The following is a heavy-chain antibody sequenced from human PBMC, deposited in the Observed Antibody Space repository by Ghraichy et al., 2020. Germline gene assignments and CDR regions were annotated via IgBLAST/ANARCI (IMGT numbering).Heavy chain of an antibody. CDR2: ISGSGGST. CDR3: AKTTDYYDSSGYEYFDY. CDR1: GFTFSSYA. V-gene: IGHV3-23*01. D-gene: IGHD3-22*01. Sequence: LSLTCAASGFTFSSYAMSWVRQAPGKGLEWVSAISGSGGSTYYADSVKGRFTISRDKSKNTLFLQMNSLRAEDTAVYYCAKTTDYYDSSGYEYFDYWGQGTLVTVSS. J-gene: IGHJ4*02.